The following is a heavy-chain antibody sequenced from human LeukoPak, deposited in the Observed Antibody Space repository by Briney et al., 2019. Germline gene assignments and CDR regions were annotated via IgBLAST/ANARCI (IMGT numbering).Heavy chain of an antibody. CDR1: GGSISSYY. CDR3: ARVRTGRITMVRGVIDAFDI. D-gene: IGHD3-10*01. V-gene: IGHV4-59*01. J-gene: IGHJ3*02. CDR2: IYYSGST. Sequence: SETLSLTCTVSGGSISSYYWSWIRQPPGKGLEWIGYIYYSGSTNYNPSLKSRVTISVDTSKNQFSLKLSSVTAADTAVYYCARVRTGRITMVRGVIDAFDIWGQGTMVTVSS.